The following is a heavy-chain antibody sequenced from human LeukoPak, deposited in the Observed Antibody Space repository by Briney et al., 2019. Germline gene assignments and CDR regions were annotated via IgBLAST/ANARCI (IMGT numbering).Heavy chain of an antibody. CDR2: INPNSGGT. CDR1: GYTFTGNH. D-gene: IGHD2-21*02. V-gene: IGHV1-2*02. CDR3: ARGGSTDSIHSCGGNCYFLDY. J-gene: IGHJ4*02. Sequence: ASVTVSFKASGYTFTGNHMHWVRQAPGQGLEWMGWINPNSGGTNYAQKFQGRVIMTRDTSISTAYMELSRLGSDDTAVYYCARGGSTDSIHSCGGNCYFLDYWGQGTLVTVSS.